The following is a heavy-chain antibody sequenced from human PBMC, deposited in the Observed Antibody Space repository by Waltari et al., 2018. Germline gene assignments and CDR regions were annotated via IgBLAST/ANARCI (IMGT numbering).Heavy chain of an antibody. CDR3: ARVTLLRGAH. D-gene: IGHD3-10*01. Sequence: DVKMVESGGGLVQPEGSLRLSCTGSGFTFNKYWMHWVRQAPGKGPEWISHINFDGSDTDYADSVRGRFTISRDNVKRTLFLQMNSLRVDDTAVYFCARVTLLRGAHWGQGTLVTVSS. V-gene: IGHV3-74*01. J-gene: IGHJ1*01. CDR2: INFDGSDT. CDR1: GFTFNKYW.